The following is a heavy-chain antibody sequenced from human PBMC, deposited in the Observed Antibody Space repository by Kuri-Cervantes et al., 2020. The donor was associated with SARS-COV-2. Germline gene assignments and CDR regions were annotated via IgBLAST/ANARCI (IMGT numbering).Heavy chain of an antibody. CDR1: GYTFTSYG. CDR3: ATEDNGNSPLDY. D-gene: IGHD4-23*01. CDR2: FDPEDDER. J-gene: IGHJ4*02. V-gene: IGHV1-24*01. Sequence: ASVKVSCKASGYTFTSYGISWVRQAPGQGLEWMGAFDPEDDERVYAQNFQGRVTMTEDTSTDTAYMELSSLRSEDTAIYYCATEDNGNSPLDYWGQGTLVTVSS.